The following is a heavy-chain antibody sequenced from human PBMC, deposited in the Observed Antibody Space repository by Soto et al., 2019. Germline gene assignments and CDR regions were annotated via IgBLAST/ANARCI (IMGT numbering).Heavy chain of an antibody. V-gene: IGHV4-34*01. CDR3: ARGLRITIFGVVIQSNWFDP. CDR1: GGSFSGYY. CDR2: INHSGST. J-gene: IGHJ5*02. D-gene: IGHD3-3*01. Sequence: LSLPCAVYGGSFSGYYWSWIRQPPGKGLEWIGEINHSGSTNYNPSLKSRVTTSVDTSKNQFSLKLSSVTAADTAVYYCARGLRITIFGVVIQSNWFDPWGQGTLVTVSS.